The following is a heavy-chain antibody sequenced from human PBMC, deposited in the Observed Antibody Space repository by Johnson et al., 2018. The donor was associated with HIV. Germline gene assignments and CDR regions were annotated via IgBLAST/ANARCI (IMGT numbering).Heavy chain of an antibody. Sequence: VQLMESGGGLIQPGGSLRLSCAASGFTVSSNYMSWVRQAPGKGLEWVSLINWNGGSTGYADSVKGRFTISRDNAKKSLYLQMNSLRAEDTALYYCARDSTPWGGDYVGYAFDIWGRGTLVTVSS. CDR1: GFTVSSNY. CDR2: INWNGGST. J-gene: IGHJ3*02. D-gene: IGHD4-17*01. CDR3: ARDSTPWGGDYVGYAFDI. V-gene: IGHV3-53*01.